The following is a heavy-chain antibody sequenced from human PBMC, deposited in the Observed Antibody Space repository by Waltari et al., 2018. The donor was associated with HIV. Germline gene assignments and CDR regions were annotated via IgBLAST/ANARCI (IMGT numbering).Heavy chain of an antibody. D-gene: IGHD1-26*01. Sequence: QVQLQESGPGLVKPSQTLSLTCTVSGGSISSGSYYWSWIRQPAGKGLEWIGRIYTSGSTNYNPSLKSRVTISVDTSKNQFSLKLSSVTAADTAVYYCARDSPAVGWEFPKEYYFDYWGQGTLVTVSS. CDR3: ARDSPAVGWEFPKEYYFDY. CDR1: GGSISSGSYY. CDR2: IYTSGST. J-gene: IGHJ4*02. V-gene: IGHV4-61*02.